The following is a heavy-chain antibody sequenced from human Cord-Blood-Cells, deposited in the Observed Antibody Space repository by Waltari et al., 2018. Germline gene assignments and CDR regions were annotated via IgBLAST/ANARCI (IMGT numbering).Heavy chain of an antibody. D-gene: IGHD3-9*01. CDR3: ATVNYDILTGYYKFDY. V-gene: IGHV4-34*01. J-gene: IGHJ4*02. Sequence: QVQLHQRGAGLAKPSETLSLPCAAYGGSFSAYGWRWLRQPPGKGLEWIGEINHSGSTNYNPSLKSRITISVDTSKNQFSLKLSSVTAADTAVYYCATVNYDILTGYYKFDYWGQGTLVTVSS. CDR1: GGSFSAYG. CDR2: INHSGST.